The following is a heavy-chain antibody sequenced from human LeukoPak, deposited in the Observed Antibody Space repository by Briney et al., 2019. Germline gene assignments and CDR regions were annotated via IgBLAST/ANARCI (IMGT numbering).Heavy chain of an antibody. CDR2: INHSGST. J-gene: IGHJ6*03. CDR3: ARQRGIAAAVTRPLTIYYYYYYMDV. D-gene: IGHD6-13*01. CDR1: GGSISSRSYY. V-gene: IGHV4-39*01. Sequence: PSETLSLTCTVSGGSISSRSYYWGWIRQPPGKGLEWIGEINHSGSTNYNPSLKSRVTISVDTSKNQFSLKLSSVTAADTAVYYCARQRGIAAAVTRPLTIYYYYYYMDVWGKGTTVTISS.